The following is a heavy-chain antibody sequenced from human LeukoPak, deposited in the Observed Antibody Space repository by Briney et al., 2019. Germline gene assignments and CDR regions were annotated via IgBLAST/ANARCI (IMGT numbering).Heavy chain of an antibody. D-gene: IGHD4-17*01. CDR2: IYYGGSP. CDR3: ARATATVTFDF. Sequence: SSETLSLTCNVSGGSISSGGYYWSGIRQHPGKGLEWIGFIYYGGSPYYSPSLKSRLTISRDTSKNQFSLRLSSVTAADTAVYYCARATATVTFDFWGQGTLVTVSS. J-gene: IGHJ4*02. V-gene: IGHV4-31*03. CDR1: GGSISSGGYY.